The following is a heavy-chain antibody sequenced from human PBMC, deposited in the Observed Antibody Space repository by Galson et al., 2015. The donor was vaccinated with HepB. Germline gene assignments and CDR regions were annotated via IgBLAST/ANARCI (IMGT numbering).Heavy chain of an antibody. Sequence: SVKVSCKASGYTFTSYYMHWVRQAPGQGLEWMGIINPSGGSTSYAQKFQGRVTMTRDTSTSTVYMELSSLRSEDTAVYYCAKAGIAVAGIVSYFDYWGQGTLVTVSS. J-gene: IGHJ4*02. V-gene: IGHV1-46*01. CDR1: GYTFTSYY. CDR2: INPSGGST. CDR3: AKAGIAVAGIVSYFDY. D-gene: IGHD6-19*01.